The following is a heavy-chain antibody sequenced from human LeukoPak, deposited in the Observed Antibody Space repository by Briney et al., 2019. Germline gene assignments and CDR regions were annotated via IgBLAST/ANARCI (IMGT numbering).Heavy chain of an antibody. J-gene: IGHJ6*04. V-gene: IGHV4-34*01. Sequence: PWETLSLTCAVYGGSFSGYHWSWIRQPPGKGLEWIGEINHSGSTNYNPSLKSRVTISVDTSKNQFSLKLSSVTAADTAVYYCARHLRIWPLKGMDVWGKGTTVTISS. CDR2: INHSGST. CDR1: GGSFSGYH. D-gene: IGHD3-10*01. CDR3: ARHLRIWPLKGMDV.